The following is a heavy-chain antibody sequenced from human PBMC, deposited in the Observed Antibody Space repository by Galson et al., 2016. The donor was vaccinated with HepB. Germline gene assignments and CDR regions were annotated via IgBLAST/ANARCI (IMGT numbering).Heavy chain of an antibody. CDR2: IWYGGSNK. Sequence: SLRLSCAASGFTFSSYGMHWVRQAPGKGLEWVAVIWYGGSNKYYADSVKGRFTISRDNSKNTLYLQMNSLRAEDTAVYYCARGRPYCSSTSCYPTYYYYYGMDVWGQGTTVTVSS. D-gene: IGHD2-2*01. CDR3: ARGRPYCSSTSCYPTYYYYYGMDV. V-gene: IGHV3-33*01. J-gene: IGHJ6*02. CDR1: GFTFSSYG.